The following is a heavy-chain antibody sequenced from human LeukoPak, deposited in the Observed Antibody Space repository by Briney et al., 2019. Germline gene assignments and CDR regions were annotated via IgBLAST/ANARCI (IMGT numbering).Heavy chain of an antibody. CDR1: GFTFSSYA. CDR2: ISGSGGST. CDR3: ARDKWVVAATLDY. J-gene: IGHJ4*02. V-gene: IGHV3-23*01. Sequence: GGSLRLSCAASGFTFSSYAMSWVRQAPGRGLEWVSAISGSGGSTYYADSVKGRFTISRDNSKNTLYLQMNSLRAEDTAVYYCARDKWVVAATLDYWGQGTLVTVSS. D-gene: IGHD2-15*01.